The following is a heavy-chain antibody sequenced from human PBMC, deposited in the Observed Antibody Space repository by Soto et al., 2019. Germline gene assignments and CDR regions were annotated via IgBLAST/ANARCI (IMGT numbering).Heavy chain of an antibody. V-gene: IGHV4-59*08. CDR1: GGSISSYY. CDR2: IYYSGST. CDR3: ARSIAAAGTGGNFDY. J-gene: IGHJ4*02. D-gene: IGHD6-13*01. Sequence: SETLSLTCTVSGGSISSYYWSWIRQPPGKGLEWIGYIYYSGSTNYNPSLKSRVTISVDTSKNQFSLKLSSVTAADTAVYYCARSIAAAGTGGNFDYWGQGTLVTVSS.